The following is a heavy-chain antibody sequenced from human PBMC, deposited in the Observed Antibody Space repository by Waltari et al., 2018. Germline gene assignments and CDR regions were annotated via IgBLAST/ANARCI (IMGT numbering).Heavy chain of an antibody. CDR3: ARGDGGSGLGASDI. J-gene: IGHJ3*02. CDR2: IWYDGSNK. V-gene: IGHV3-33*01. D-gene: IGHD3-3*01. Sequence: VQRVGAGGGGVQAGRSASIPGVGTGVSLTNRGMNWVRQAPGKGLEWVAVIWYDGSNKNYVDSVKGRFTISRDNSKNTMYLEMNRLRAEDTAVYFCARGDGGSGLGASDIWGQGTMVTVSS. CDR1: GVSLTNRG.